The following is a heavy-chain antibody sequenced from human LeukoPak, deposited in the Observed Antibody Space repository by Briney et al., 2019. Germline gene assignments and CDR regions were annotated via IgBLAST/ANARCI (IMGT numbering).Heavy chain of an antibody. CDR1: GGSFSGYY. CDR3: ATGYDSSGYLFDY. J-gene: IGHJ4*02. Sequence: SETLSLTCAVYGGSFSGYYWSWIRQPPGKGLEWIGEINHSGSTNYNPSLKSRVTISVDTSKNQFSLKLSSVTAADTAVYYCATGYDSSGYLFDYWGQGTLVTVSS. CDR2: INHSGST. V-gene: IGHV4-34*01. D-gene: IGHD3-22*01.